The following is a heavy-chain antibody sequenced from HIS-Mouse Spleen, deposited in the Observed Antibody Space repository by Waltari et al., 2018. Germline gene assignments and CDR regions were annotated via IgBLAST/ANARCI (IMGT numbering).Heavy chain of an antibody. CDR3: ARDFHDFWSGYYGGDKKHDAFDI. V-gene: IGHV4-4*07. Sequence: GPGLVKPSETLSLTCTVSGGSISSYYWSWIRQPAGKGLEWIGRIYTSGSTNYNPSLKSRVTMSVDTSKNQFSLKLSCVTAADTAVYYCARDFHDFWSGYYGGDKKHDAFDIWGQGTMVTVSS. CDR2: IYTSGST. D-gene: IGHD3-3*01. CDR1: GGSISSYY. J-gene: IGHJ3*02.